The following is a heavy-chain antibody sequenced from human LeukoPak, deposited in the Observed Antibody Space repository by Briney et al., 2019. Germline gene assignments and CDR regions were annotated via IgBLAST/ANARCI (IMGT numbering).Heavy chain of an antibody. CDR2: IKQDGSEK. D-gene: IGHD5-24*01. V-gene: IGHV3-7*01. CDR1: GFSFSTYW. Sequence: GGSLRLSCAASGFSFSTYWMTWVRQAPGKGLEWVANIKQDGSEKYYVDSVKGRFTISRDNAKNSVYLQMNSLRAEDTAVYYCARWLQLRRTFDIWGQGTMVTVPS. J-gene: IGHJ3*02. CDR3: ARWLQLRRTFDI.